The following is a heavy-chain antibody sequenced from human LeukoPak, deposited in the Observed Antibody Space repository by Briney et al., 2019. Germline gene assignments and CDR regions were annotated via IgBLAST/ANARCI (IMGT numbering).Heavy chain of an antibody. J-gene: IGHJ4*02. Sequence: PGGSLRLSCAASAFTFSSYWMSWVRQAPGKGLEWVANINQDGSERYYVDSVEGRFTISRDNANNSLYLQMNSLRAEDTAVYYCARLYDSNRDHSGYGYWGRGTLVTVSS. CDR2: INQDGSER. CDR1: AFTFSSYW. CDR3: ARLYDSNRDHSGYGY. D-gene: IGHD5-12*01. V-gene: IGHV3-7*02.